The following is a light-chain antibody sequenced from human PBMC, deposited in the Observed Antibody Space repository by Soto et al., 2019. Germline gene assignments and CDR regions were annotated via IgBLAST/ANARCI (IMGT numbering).Light chain of an antibody. V-gene: IGKV1-39*01. J-gene: IGKJ2*01. CDR2: AAF. CDR3: QQSYRTPLT. CDR1: QGITTY. Sequence: DIQMTQSPSSLSASIGDRVTISCRASQGITTYLNWYQQKPGKAPELLIYAAFNLRSGVPSRFSGSMSGTDFTLTISSLQPEDFATYYCQQSYRTPLTFGQGTKLEIK.